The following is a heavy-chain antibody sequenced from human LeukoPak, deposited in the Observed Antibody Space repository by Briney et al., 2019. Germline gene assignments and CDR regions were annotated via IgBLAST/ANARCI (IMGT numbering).Heavy chain of an antibody. V-gene: IGHV4-59*01. CDR1: GGSISSYY. D-gene: IGHD3-22*01. J-gene: IGHJ4*02. Sequence: KTSETLSLTCTVSGGSISSYYWSWIRQPPGKGLEWIGYIYYSGSTNYNPSLKSRVTISVDTSKNQFSLKLSSVTAADTAVYYCASWGSSGYYRPYYFDYWGQGTLVTVSS. CDR2: IYYSGST. CDR3: ASWGSSGYYRPYYFDY.